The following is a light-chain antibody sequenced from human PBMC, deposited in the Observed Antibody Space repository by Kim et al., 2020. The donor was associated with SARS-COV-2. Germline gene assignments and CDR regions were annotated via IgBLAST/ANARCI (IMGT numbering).Light chain of an antibody. CDR3: QQYGSSPWT. Sequence: PGERATLSCVASQSVSSSYLAWYQQKPGLAPRLLIYDASSRATGIPDRFSGSGSGTDFTLTISRLEPEDFAVYYCQQYGSSPWTFGQGAKVDIK. CDR1: QSVSSSY. CDR2: DAS. V-gene: IGKV3D-20*01. J-gene: IGKJ1*01.